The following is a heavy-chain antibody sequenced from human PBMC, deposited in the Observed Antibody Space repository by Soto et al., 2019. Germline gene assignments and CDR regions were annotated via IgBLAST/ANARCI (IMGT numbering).Heavy chain of an antibody. V-gene: IGHV4-39*02. CDR3: AREEYCSGGSCYRGGGMDV. Sequence: QLQLQESGPGLVKPSETLSLTCTVSGGSISSSSYYWGWIRQPPGKGLEWIGSIYYSGSTYYNPSLKSRVTISVDTSKNQFSLKLSSVTAADTAVYYCAREEYCSGGSCYRGGGMDVWGQGTTVTVSS. J-gene: IGHJ6*02. D-gene: IGHD2-15*01. CDR2: IYYSGST. CDR1: GGSISSSSYY.